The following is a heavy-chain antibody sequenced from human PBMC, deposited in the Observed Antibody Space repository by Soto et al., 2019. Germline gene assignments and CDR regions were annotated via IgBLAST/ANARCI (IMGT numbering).Heavy chain of an antibody. CDR2: TYYRSKWYN. Sequence: PSQTLSLTCAISVDSVSSNSAAWNWIRQSPSRGLEWLGRTYYRSKWYNDYAVSVKSRITINPDTSKNQFSLQLNSVTPEDTAVYYCARDSRSPNVYCSGGSCYGTHFYYWGQRTFDIVSS. J-gene: IGHJ4*02. D-gene: IGHD2-15*01. CDR3: ARDSRSPNVYCSGGSCYGTHFYY. V-gene: IGHV6-1*01. CDR1: VDSVSSNSAA.